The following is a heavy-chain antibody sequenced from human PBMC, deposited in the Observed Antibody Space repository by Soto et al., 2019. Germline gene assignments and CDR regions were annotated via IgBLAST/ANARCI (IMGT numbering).Heavy chain of an antibody. CDR3: APVGITGTAGFHC. V-gene: IGHV1-2*02. Sequence: VKVSCKASGHTFSGYYIHWLRQAPGQGLEWVGWINPNDGDTHYGPNSHGRVPLTTYTSISTAYMSPRSLRSDDTPIYSCAPVGITGTAGFHCWGHGTLVTVSS. D-gene: IGHD1-7*01. CDR1: GHTFSGYY. CDR2: INPNDGDT. J-gene: IGHJ4*01.